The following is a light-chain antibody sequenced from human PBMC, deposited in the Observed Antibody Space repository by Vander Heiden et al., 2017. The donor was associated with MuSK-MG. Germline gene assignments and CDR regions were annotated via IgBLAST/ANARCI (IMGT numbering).Light chain of an antibody. Sequence: EIVLTQSPATLSLSPGERATLSCRASQSVGSSLAWYQQKVGQPPRLLIYDASIRATGIPARFSGTGSGTDFTLTISSLEPEDFAVYYCLRRSNWPLFTFGHGTRVDIK. CDR3: LRRSNWPLFT. J-gene: IGKJ3*01. CDR1: QSVGSS. CDR2: DAS. V-gene: IGKV3-11*01.